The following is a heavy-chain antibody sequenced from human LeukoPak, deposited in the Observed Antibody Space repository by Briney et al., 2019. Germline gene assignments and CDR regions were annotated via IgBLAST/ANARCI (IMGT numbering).Heavy chain of an antibody. CDR2: IIPIFGTA. CDR1: ASASSSYA. CDR3: ARAAKKVDDILTGYPFDY. V-gene: IGHV1-69*01. D-gene: IGHD3-9*01. J-gene: IGHJ4*02. Sequence: KTSASASSSYAIWMLGQAAAQKQEWMGGIIPIFGTANYAQKFQGRVTITADESTSTAYMELSSLRSEDTAVYYCARAAKKVDDILTGYPFDYWGQGTLVTVSS.